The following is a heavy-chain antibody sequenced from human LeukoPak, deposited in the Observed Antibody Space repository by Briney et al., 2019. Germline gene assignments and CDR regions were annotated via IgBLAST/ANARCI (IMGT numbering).Heavy chain of an antibody. CDR1: GFTFSDYY. CDR2: ITGTDHSM. D-gene: IGHD5-24*01. V-gene: IGHV3-11*04. Sequence: PGGSLRLSCDASGFTFSDYYMSWIRQAPGKGLEWLSYITGTDHSMRYADSVKGRFAISRDNAKNSVYLQMNSLRVEETAVYFCARGRGWIDPWGQGTLVTVSS. J-gene: IGHJ5*02. CDR3: ARGRGWIDP.